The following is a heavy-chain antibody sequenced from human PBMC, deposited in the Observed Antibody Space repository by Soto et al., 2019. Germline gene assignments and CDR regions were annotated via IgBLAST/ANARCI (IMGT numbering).Heavy chain of an antibody. D-gene: IGHD1-26*01. CDR1: RFTFSSYA. J-gene: IGHJ3*02. CDR2: ISYDGSNK. V-gene: IGHV3-30*03. CDR3: SRDTPGGDDVFDI. Sequence: QVQLVESGGGVVQPGRSLRLSCAASRFTFSSYAMHWVRQAPGKGLEWVAVISYDGSNKYYADSVKGRFTISRDNSKNPLYLQMNSLRAEDTALYYCSRDTPGGDDVFDIWGQGTMVTVSS.